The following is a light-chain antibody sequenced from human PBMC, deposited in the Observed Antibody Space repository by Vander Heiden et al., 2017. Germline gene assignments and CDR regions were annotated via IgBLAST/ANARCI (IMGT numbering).Light chain of an antibody. CDR2: DAS. V-gene: IGKV1-33*01. CDR3: QRYDNVPYT. J-gene: IGKJ2*01. CDR1: QDISNH. Sequence: DIQMTQSPSSLSASVGDRVTITCQARQDISNHLNWYQQKPGKAPKVLIYDASNLETGVPSRVSGSGSGAYFTFTISSLQPEDVGTYYCQRYDNVPYTFGPGTKLEIQ.